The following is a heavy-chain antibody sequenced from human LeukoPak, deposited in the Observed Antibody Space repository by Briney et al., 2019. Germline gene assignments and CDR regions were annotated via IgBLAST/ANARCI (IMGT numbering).Heavy chain of an antibody. J-gene: IGHJ4*02. CDR2: ISGSGSPI. CDR1: GFIFNNYE. D-gene: IGHD6-13*01. V-gene: IGHV3-48*03. Sequence: AGGSLRLSCAASGFIFNNYEMNWVRQAPGKGLEWVSSISGSGSPIYYADSVKGRFIISRDNAKDSVSLQMNSLRAEDTAVYFCARDRGISAGSDFDYWGQGTLVTVSS. CDR3: ARDRGISAGSDFDY.